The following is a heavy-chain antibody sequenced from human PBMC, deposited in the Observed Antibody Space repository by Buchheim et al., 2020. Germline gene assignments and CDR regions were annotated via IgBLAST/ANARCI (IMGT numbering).Heavy chain of an antibody. V-gene: IGHV3-7*01. CDR2: IKQDGSEK. CDR1: DFTFSSYW. CDR3: ARVGDPYSSSWAPENYYYYYGMDV. D-gene: IGHD6-13*01. J-gene: IGHJ6*02. Sequence: EVQLVESGGGLVQPGGSLRLSCAASDFTFSSYWMTWVRQAPGKGLEWVANIKQDGSEKYYVDSVKGRFTISRDNAKNSLYLQMNSLRAEDTAVYYCARVGDPYSSSWAPENYYYYYGMDVWGQGTT.